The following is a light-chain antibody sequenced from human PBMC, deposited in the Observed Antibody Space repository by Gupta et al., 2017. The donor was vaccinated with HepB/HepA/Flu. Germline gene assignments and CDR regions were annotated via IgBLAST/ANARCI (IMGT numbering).Light chain of an antibody. V-gene: IGLV2-14*01. CDR1: SNDVGGYDY. CDR2: DVI. CDR3: SSYTSSNTLV. J-gene: IGLJ2*01. Sequence: QSALTQPASVSGSPGQSITISCTGTSNDVGGYDYVSWYQQHPGKAPKLMISDVINRPSGVSTRFSGSKSGNTASLTISGLQAEDEADYYCSSYTSSNTLVFGGGTKLTVL.